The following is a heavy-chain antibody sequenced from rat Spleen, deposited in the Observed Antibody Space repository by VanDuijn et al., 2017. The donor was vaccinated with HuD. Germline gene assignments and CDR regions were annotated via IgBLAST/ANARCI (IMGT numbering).Heavy chain of an antibody. Sequence: EVQLVESGGGLVQPGRSLKLSCAASRFTFSDYNMAWVRQAPKKGLEWVATISYDGSSTYYRDSVKGRFTISRDNAKSTLYLQMDSLRSEDTATYYCARGYFDYWGQGVMVTVSS. V-gene: IGHV5-7*01. CDR1: RFTFSDYN. CDR3: ARGYFDY. J-gene: IGHJ2*01. CDR2: ISYDGSST.